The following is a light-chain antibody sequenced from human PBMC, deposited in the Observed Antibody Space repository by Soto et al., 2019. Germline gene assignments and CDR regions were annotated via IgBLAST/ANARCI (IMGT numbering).Light chain of an antibody. Sequence: EIVLTQSPGTLSLSPGERATLSCRASQSVSSSYLAWYQQKPGQAPRLLIYGASSRATGIPDRFSGSGSGTEFTLTISRLEPEDFAVYYCQQYGSSPPITFGPGTRLEIK. J-gene: IGKJ5*01. V-gene: IGKV3-20*01. CDR3: QQYGSSPPIT. CDR2: GAS. CDR1: QSVSSSY.